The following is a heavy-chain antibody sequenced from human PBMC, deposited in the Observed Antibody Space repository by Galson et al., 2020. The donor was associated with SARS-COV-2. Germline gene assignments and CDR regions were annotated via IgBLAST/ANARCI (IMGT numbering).Heavy chain of an antibody. D-gene: IGHD5-12*01. J-gene: IGHJ6*02. Sequence: GGSLRLSCAASGFTFSSYGIHWVRQAPGKGLEWVAVISYDGSNKYYADSVKGRFTISRDNSKNTLYLQMNSLRAEDTAVYYCVTGWLPYYYGMDVWGQGTTVTVSS. CDR2: ISYDGSNK. CDR1: GFTFSSYG. CDR3: VTGWLPYYYGMDV. V-gene: IGHV3-30*03.